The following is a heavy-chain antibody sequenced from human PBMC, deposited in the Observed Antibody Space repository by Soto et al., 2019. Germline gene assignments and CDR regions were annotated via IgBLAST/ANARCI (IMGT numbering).Heavy chain of an antibody. CDR3: ARVVLSITRGAFDA. J-gene: IGHJ3*01. CDR2: ISHSGTS. V-gene: IGHV4-4*02. CDR1: GGSISSSHW. Sequence: QVQLQESGPGLVKPSGTLSLTCAVSGGSISSSHWWTWVRQSPGKGLEYIGEISHSGTSNSNPSLKSRVTLSVDRPKNHFSLTLTSVTAADTAVYYCARVVLSITRGAFDAWGQGTPVIVSS. D-gene: IGHD1-20*01.